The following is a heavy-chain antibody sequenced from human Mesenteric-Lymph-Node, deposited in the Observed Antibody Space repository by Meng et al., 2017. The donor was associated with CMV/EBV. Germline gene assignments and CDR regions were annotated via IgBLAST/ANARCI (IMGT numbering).Heavy chain of an antibody. CDR1: GFTFNTYW. D-gene: IGHD1-20*01. J-gene: IGHJ5*02. CDR2: INGAGSGT. CDR3: VRGGDNWNRDYWFDP. V-gene: IGHV3-74*01. Sequence: GESLKISCAASGFTFNTYWMHWVRQAPGKGLVWVSRINGAGSGTYYADSVKGRLIISRDNAKNTLYLQMNSLRAEDTAVYYCVRGGDNWNRDYWFDPWGQGTLVTVSS.